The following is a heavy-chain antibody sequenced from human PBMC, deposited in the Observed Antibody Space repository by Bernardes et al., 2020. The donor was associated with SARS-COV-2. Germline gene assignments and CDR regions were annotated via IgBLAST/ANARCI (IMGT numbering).Heavy chain of an antibody. CDR2: INEDGSII. J-gene: IGHJ4*02. D-gene: IGHD2-15*01. Sequence: GSLRLSCAASGVSFSAYWMHWVRQAPGEGLVWVSRINEDGSIINYADSVKGRFTISRDIADNMVYLQMNSLRAEDTAVYYCARDFGGNSDYWGQGTLVTVSS. V-gene: IGHV3-74*01. CDR3: ARDFGGNSDY. CDR1: GVSFSAYW.